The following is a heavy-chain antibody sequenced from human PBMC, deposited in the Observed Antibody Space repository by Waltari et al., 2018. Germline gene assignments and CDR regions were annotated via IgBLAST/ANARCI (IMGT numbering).Heavy chain of an antibody. D-gene: IGHD7-27*01. J-gene: IGHJ4*02. CDR2: IYHSGST. V-gene: IGHV4-38-2*02. Sequence: QVQLQESGPGLVKPSETLSLTCAVSGYSISSGYYWGWIRQPPGKGLEWIGSIYHSGSTYYNPSLKSRVTISVDTSKNQFSLKLSSVTAADTAVYYCARDRPEPDWGGEQFDYWGQGTLVTVSS. CDR1: GYSISSGYY. CDR3: ARDRPEPDWGGEQFDY.